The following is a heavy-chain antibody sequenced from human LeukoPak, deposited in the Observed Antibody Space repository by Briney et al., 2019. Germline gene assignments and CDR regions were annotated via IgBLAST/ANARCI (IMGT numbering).Heavy chain of an antibody. V-gene: IGHV4-38-2*02. J-gene: IGHJ3*02. Sequence: SETLSLTCTVFGYSISSGYYWGWIRQPPGKELEWIGSIYHSGSTYYNRPLKSRVTISVDTSKNQFSLKLSSVTAADTAVYYCARLYCSSTSCYLDAFDIWGQGTMVTISS. CDR3: ARLYCSSTSCYLDAFDI. CDR2: IYHSGST. CDR1: GYSISSGYY. D-gene: IGHD2-2*01.